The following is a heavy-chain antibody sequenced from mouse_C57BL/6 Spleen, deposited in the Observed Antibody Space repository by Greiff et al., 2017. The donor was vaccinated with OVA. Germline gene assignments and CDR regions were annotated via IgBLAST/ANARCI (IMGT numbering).Heavy chain of an antibody. CDR3: ARIAYYYGSSYPYYFDY. Sequence: QVTLKVSGPGILQPSQTLSLTCSFSGFSLSTFGMGVGWIRQPSGKGLEWLAHIWWDDDKYYNPALKSRLTISKDTSKNQVFLKIANVDTADTATYYCARIAYYYGSSYPYYFDYWGQGTTLTVSS. D-gene: IGHD1-1*01. J-gene: IGHJ2*01. CDR2: IWWDDDK. CDR1: GFSLSTFGMG. V-gene: IGHV8-8*01.